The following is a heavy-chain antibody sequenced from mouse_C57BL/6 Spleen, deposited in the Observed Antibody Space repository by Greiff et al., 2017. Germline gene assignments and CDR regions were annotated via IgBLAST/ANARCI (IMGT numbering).Heavy chain of an antibody. V-gene: IGHV5S21*01. Sequence: EVQLVESGEGLVKPGGSLKLSCAASGFTFSSYAMSWVRQTPEKRLEWVAYISSGGDYIYYADTVKGRFTISRDNARNTLYLQMSSLNSEDTDMYYGTRRGDYYGLDYWGQGTPVTVSA. CDR1: GFTFSSYA. D-gene: IGHD1-1*01. CDR3: TRRGDYYGLDY. J-gene: IGHJ3*01. CDR2: ISSGGDYI.